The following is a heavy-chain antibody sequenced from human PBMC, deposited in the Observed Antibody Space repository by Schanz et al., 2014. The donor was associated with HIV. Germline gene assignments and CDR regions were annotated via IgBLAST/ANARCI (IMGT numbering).Heavy chain of an antibody. CDR1: GFTFSSYA. CDR2: ISYDGSNK. Sequence: QVQLVESGGGVVQPGRSLRLSCAASGFTFSSYAMSWVRQAPGKGLEWVAVISYDGSNKYYADSVKGRFTISRDNPKNTLYLKMNSLRAEDTAIYYCARSPDWAGTDAFDIWGQGTMVTVSS. J-gene: IGHJ3*02. D-gene: IGHD6-19*01. V-gene: IGHV3-30*03. CDR3: ARSPDWAGTDAFDI.